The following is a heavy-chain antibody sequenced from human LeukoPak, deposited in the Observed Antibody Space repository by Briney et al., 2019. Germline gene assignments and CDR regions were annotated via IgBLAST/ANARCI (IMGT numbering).Heavy chain of an antibody. J-gene: IGHJ6*02. D-gene: IGHD5-12*01. CDR3: RRSGVATQVHGMDV. CDR2: ISGSGGST. Sequence: GGSLRLSCAASGFTFSSYAMSWVRQAPGKGLEWVSAISGSGGSTYYADSVKGRFTISRDNSKNTLYLQMNSLRAEDTAVYYCRRSGVATQVHGMDVWGQGTTVTVSS. CDR1: GFTFSSYA. V-gene: IGHV3-23*01.